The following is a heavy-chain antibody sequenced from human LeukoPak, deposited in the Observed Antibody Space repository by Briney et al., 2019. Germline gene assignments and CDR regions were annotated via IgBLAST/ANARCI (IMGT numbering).Heavy chain of an antibody. D-gene: IGHD3-10*01. Sequence: PGRSLRLSCAASGFTFSSYGMHWVRQAPGKGLEWVAVISYDGSNEYYADSVKGRFTISRDNSKNTLYLQINSLRAEDTAVYYCAKDRAVRGVIEVDYWGQGTLVTVSS. J-gene: IGHJ4*02. CDR1: GFTFSSYG. CDR2: ISYDGSNE. CDR3: AKDRAVRGVIEVDY. V-gene: IGHV3-30*18.